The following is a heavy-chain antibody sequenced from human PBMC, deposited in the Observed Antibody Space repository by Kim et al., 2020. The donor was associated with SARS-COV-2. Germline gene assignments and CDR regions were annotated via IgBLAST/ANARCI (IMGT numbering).Heavy chain of an antibody. Sequence: SDTRYSPSFQGQVTISADKSISTAYLQWSSLKASDTAMYYCARHGGYVDYWGQGTLVTVSS. CDR2: SDT. CDR3: ARHGGYVDY. D-gene: IGHD3-16*01. V-gene: IGHV5-51*01. J-gene: IGHJ4*02.